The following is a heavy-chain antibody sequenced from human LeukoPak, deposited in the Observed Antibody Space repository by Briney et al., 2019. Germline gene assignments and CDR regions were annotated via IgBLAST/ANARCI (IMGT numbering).Heavy chain of an antibody. CDR3: ARSRGLHLKPAAY. Sequence: SETLSLTCGVYGGSFSGYYWSWIRQPPGKGLEGIGEINHSGSTNYNPSLKSRVTISVDTSKNQFSLKLSSVTAADTAVYYCARSRGLHLKPAAYWGQGTLVTVSS. J-gene: IGHJ4*02. D-gene: IGHD2-2*01. V-gene: IGHV4-34*01. CDR1: GGSFSGYY. CDR2: INHSGST.